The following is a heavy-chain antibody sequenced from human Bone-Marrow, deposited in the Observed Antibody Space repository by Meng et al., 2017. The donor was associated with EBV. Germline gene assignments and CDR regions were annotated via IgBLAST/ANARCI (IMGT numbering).Heavy chain of an antibody. CDR1: GASVCVGSFH. D-gene: IGHD6-6*01. CDR3: AKSSSSSPGVFDS. J-gene: IGHJ4*02. Sequence: QLQESAPCRVKPSPTLTLTLTVSGASVCVGSFHWSWIRQPPGKEMGLIGYIYDCGSTIYNPTLTSRSSISLEASTNQFSLCLRFVTTADTAVYDCAKSSSSSPGVFDSWGQGTLVTVSS. CDR2: IYDCGST. V-gene: IGHV4-61*01.